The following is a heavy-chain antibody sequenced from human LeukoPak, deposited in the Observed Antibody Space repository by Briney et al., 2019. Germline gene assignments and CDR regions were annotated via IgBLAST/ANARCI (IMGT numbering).Heavy chain of an antibody. D-gene: IGHD1-1*01. CDR3: ARERDDDPFDI. Sequence: GASVKVSCKASGDSSRTNAIVWLRQAPGQRPEWMGWISAGSGNTKYSQTFQDRRTLTRDTAASTVYMDLSSLRPEDTAVHFCARERDDDPFDIWGQGTLVIVSS. CDR2: ISAGSGNT. J-gene: IGHJ3*02. V-gene: IGHV1-3*01. CDR1: GDSSRTNA.